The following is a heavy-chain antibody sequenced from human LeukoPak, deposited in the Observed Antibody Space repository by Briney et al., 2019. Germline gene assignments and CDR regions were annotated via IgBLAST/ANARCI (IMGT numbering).Heavy chain of an antibody. CDR1: GFTFSSYW. V-gene: IGHV3-74*01. CDR2: INSDGSST. CDR3: ASSGLLWFGELSYFDY. J-gene: IGHJ4*02. Sequence: PGGSLRLSCAASGFTFSSYWMHWVRQAPGKGLVWVSRINSDGSSTSYADSVKGRFTISRDNAKNTLYLRMNSLRAEDTAVYYCASSGLLWFGELSYFDYWGQGTLVTVSS. D-gene: IGHD3-10*01.